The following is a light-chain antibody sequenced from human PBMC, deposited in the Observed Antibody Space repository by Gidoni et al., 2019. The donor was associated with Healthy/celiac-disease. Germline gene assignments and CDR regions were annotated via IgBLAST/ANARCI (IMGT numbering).Light chain of an antibody. Sequence: DIQMTQSPSSLSASVGDRVTITCQASQYISNYLNWYQQKPGKAPKLLIYDASNLEKGVPSRFSGSGSGTDFTFTISSLQPEDIATYYCQQYDNLPRYTFGQXTKLEIK. CDR1: QYISNY. V-gene: IGKV1-33*01. CDR2: DAS. J-gene: IGKJ2*01. CDR3: QQYDNLPRYT.